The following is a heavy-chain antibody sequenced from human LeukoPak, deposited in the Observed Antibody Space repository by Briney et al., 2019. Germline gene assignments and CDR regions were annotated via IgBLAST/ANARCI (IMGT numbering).Heavy chain of an antibody. CDR2: ISYDGSNN. Sequence: GGSLRLSCAASGFTFSSYGMHWVRQAPGNGLEWVAVISYDGSNNYYAVSIKVRFTISRDNSKNTLYLQMNSLRAEDTAVYYHAKDMYYYGPGSYEKFDPWGQGTLVTVSS. CDR1: GFTFSSYG. J-gene: IGHJ5*02. CDR3: AKDMYYYGPGSYEKFDP. V-gene: IGHV3-30*18. D-gene: IGHD3-10*01.